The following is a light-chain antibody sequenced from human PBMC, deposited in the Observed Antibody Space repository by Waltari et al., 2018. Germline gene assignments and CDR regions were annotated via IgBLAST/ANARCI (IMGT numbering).Light chain of an antibody. CDR2: EGS. J-gene: IGLJ2*01. CDR3: SSYAGSTTFVI. V-gene: IGLV2-23*03. Sequence: QSALTQPASVSGSPEQSITISCTGTSSDVGSYNLVSWYQQHPGKAPKRMIYEGSKRPSGIASRFSGSKSGNTASLTISGRQAEDEADYYCSSYAGSTTFVIFGGGTKLTVL. CDR1: SSDVGSYNL.